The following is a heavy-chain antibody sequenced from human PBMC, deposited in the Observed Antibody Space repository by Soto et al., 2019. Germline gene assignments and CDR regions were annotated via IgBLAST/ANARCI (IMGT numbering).Heavy chain of an antibody. D-gene: IGHD3-22*01. CDR3: AKARADYYDSSGYPVDY. CDR1: GFTFSSYA. V-gene: IGHV3-23*01. J-gene: IGHJ4*02. Sequence: PGGSLRLSCAASGFTFSSYAMRWVRQAPGKGLEWVSAISGSGGSTYYADSVKGRFTISRDNSKNTLYLQMNSLRAEDTAVHYCAKARADYYDSSGYPVDYWGRGILVTVSS. CDR2: ISGSGGST.